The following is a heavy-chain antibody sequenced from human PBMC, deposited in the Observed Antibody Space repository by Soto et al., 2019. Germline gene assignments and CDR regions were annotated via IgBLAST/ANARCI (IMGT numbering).Heavy chain of an antibody. D-gene: IGHD1-7*01. CDR2: IYHSWST. J-gene: IGHJ4*02. CDR3: ARLPDNWNYEDY. Sequence: QVQLQESGPGLVKPSGTLSLTCAVSSGSISSSNWWSWVRQPPGKGLEWIGEIYHSWSTNYNPSLTSRVTISVDTSKNQFSLKLSSVTAADTAVYYCARLPDNWNYEDYWGQGTLVTVSS. CDR1: SGSISSSNW. V-gene: IGHV4-4*02.